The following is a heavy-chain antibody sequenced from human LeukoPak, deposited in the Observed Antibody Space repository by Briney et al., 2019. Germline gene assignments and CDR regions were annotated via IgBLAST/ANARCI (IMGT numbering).Heavy chain of an antibody. J-gene: IGHJ3*02. D-gene: IGHD5-18*01. CDR1: GFTFGDYA. CDR2: IKAKTHGGTT. V-gene: IGHV3-15*01. Sequence: PGGSLKLSCTASGFTFGDYAISWVRQAPGKGLEWVGRIKAKTHGGTTDYAAPVNGRFAISRDDSTNTLYLQMNSLKPDDTALYYCVTEGFTYGFHSSNTWGQGTAVTISS. CDR3: VTEGFTYGFHSSNT.